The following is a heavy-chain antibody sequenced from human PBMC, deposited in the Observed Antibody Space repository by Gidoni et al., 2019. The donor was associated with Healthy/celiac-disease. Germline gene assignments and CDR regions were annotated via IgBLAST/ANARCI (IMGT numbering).Heavy chain of an antibody. Sequence: QVQLVQSGAEVKKPGASVKVSCKVSGYTLTELSMHWVRQAPGKGLEWMGGFDPEDGETIYAQKFQGRVTMTEDTSTDTAYMELSSLRSEDTAVYYCATTPRDPYYYDRNDAFDIWGQGTMVTVSS. CDR1: GYTLTELS. J-gene: IGHJ3*02. V-gene: IGHV1-24*01. CDR2: FDPEDGET. CDR3: ATTPRDPYYYDRNDAFDI. D-gene: IGHD3-22*01.